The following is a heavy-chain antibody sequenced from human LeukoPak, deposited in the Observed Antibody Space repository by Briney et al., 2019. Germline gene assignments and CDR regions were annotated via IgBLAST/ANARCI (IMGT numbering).Heavy chain of an antibody. Sequence: GGSLRLSCAASGFTVTRNFMSWVRQAPGKGLEWVSVIYSDGNTYYADSVKGRFTISRDNSKNTLYLEMNSLRAEDTAVYYCAKGGYTTWLDPWGQGTLVTVSS. D-gene: IGHD2-15*01. V-gene: IGHV3-53*01. CDR2: IYSDGNT. J-gene: IGHJ5*02. CDR3: AKGGYTTWLDP. CDR1: GFTVTRNF.